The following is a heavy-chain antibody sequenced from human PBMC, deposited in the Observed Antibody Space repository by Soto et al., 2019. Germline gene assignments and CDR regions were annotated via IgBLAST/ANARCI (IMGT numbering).Heavy chain of an antibody. CDR3: ARDVESGSSQYYYYYYGMDV. J-gene: IGHJ6*02. CDR2: ISYDGSNK. V-gene: IGHV3-30-3*01. Sequence: QVQLVESGGGVVQPGRSLRLSCAAPGFTFSSYAMHWVRQAPGKGLEWVAVISYDGSNKYYADSVKGRFTISRDNSKNTLYLQMNSLRAEDTAVYYCARDVESGSSQYYYYYYGMDVWGQGTTVTVSS. CDR1: GFTFSSYA. D-gene: IGHD1-26*01.